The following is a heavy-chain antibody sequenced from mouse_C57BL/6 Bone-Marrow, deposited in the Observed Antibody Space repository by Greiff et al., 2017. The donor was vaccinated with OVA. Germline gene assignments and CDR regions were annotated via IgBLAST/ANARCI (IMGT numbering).Heavy chain of an antibody. J-gene: IGHJ2*01. CDR3: ARGTAQAHFDY. D-gene: IGHD3-2*02. CDR2: ISNGGGST. CDR1: GFTFSDYY. V-gene: IGHV5-12*01. Sequence: EVQRVESGGGLVQPGGSLKLSCAASGFTFSDYYMYWVRQTPEKRLEWVAYISNGGGSTYYPDTVKGRFTISRDNAKNTLYLQMSRLKSEDTAMYYCARGTAQAHFDYWGQGTTLTVSS.